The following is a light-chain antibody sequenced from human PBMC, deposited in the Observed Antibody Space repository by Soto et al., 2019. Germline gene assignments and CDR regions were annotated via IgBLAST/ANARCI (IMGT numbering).Light chain of an antibody. CDR3: QQYKKWPRT. J-gene: IGKJ1*01. Sequence: EIVLTQSPGTLSLSPLARPTLSCKCSQSVSSSYLAWYQQKPGQAPRLLIYGASSRATGIPARFSGSGSGTEFTLTISSLQSEDFAVYYCQQYKKWPRTFGHGTKVDIK. CDR1: QSVSSSY. CDR2: GAS. V-gene: IGKV3-15*01.